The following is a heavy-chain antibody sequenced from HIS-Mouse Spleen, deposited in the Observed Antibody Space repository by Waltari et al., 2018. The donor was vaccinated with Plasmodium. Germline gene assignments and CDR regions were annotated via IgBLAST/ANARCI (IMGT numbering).Heavy chain of an antibody. V-gene: IGHV3-30*04. CDR3: ARDPFYVDTAMVLDC. Sequence: QVQLVESGGGVVQPGRSLRLSCAASGFTFSSYAMHWVRQVPGKGVGWVEVISYDGSNKYYADSVKGRFTISRDNSKNTLYLQMNSLRAEDTAVYYCARDPFYVDTAMVLDCWGQGTLVTVSS. CDR1: GFTFSSYA. D-gene: IGHD5-18*01. CDR2: ISYDGSNK. J-gene: IGHJ4*02.